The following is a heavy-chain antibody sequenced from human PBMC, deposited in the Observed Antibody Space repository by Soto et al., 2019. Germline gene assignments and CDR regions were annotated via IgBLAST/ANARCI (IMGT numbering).Heavy chain of an antibody. CDR1: GVSVTNGGYY. Sequence: SETLSLTCAVSGVSVTNGGYYWTWMRQSPGKGLEWIGNIYYTETTNYNPSLNSRLSISIDTSRNQFSLQLTSVTAADTAIYYCARQRRGGYWFDPWGQGTLVTVSS. J-gene: IGHJ5*02. CDR3: ARQRRGGYWFDP. V-gene: IGHV4-30-4*01. CDR2: IYYTETT.